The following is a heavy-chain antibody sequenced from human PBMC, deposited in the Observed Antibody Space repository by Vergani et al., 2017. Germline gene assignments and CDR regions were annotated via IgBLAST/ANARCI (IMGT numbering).Heavy chain of an antibody. Sequence: VQLLESGGGLVQPGGSLRLSCAASGFTFSSYAMSWVRQAPGKGLEWVAVIWYDGSNKYYADSVKGRFTISRDNSKNTLYLQMNSLRAEDTAVYYCARGLEATWGQGTMVTVSS. D-gene: IGHD1-26*01. CDR3: ARGLEAT. V-gene: IGHV3-33*08. CDR2: IWYDGSNK. J-gene: IGHJ3*01. CDR1: GFTFSSYA.